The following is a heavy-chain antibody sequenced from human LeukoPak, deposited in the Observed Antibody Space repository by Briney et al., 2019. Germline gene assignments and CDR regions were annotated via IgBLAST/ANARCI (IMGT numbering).Heavy chain of an antibody. CDR2: ISYDGSNK. Sequence: PGGSLRLSCAASGFTFSSYGMHWVRQAPGKGLEWVAVISYDGSNKYYADSVKGRFTISRDNAKNSLYLQMNSLRAEDTAVYYCARGTPDLGDVVDYWGQGTLVTVSS. CDR3: ARGTPDLGDVVDY. J-gene: IGHJ4*02. D-gene: IGHD3-16*01. V-gene: IGHV3-30*03. CDR1: GFTFSSYG.